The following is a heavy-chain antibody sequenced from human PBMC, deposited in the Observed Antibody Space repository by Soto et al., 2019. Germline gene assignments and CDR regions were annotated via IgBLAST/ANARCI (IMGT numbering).Heavy chain of an antibody. J-gene: IGHJ4*02. CDR2: IYYSGST. CDR3: ARGGRRDLYFDY. V-gene: IGHV4-39*01. CDR1: GGSISSSSYY. Sequence: QLQLQESGPGLVKPSETLSLTCTVAGGSISSSSYYWGWIRQPPGKGMEWLGSIYYSGSTYYNPSLKSRVTLSVDTSKNQFSLKLSSVTAADTAVYYCARGGRRDLYFDYWGQGTLVTVSS. D-gene: IGHD2-21*02.